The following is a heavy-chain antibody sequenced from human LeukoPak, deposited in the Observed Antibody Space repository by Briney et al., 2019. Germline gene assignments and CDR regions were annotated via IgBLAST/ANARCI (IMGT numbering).Heavy chain of an antibody. D-gene: IGHD6-13*01. CDR2: IYYSGST. CDR3: ARSQSDIADPYY. V-gene: IGHV4-31*03. Sequence: SETLSLTCTVSGGSISSGGYYWSWIRQHPGKGLEWIGYIYYSGSTYYNPSLKSRVTISVDTSKNQFSLKLSSVTAADTAVYYCARSQSDIADPYYWGQGTLVTVSS. J-gene: IGHJ4*02. CDR1: GGSISSGGYY.